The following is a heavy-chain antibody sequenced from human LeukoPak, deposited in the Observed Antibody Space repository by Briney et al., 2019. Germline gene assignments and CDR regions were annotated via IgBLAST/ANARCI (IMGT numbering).Heavy chain of an antibody. Sequence: GGSLRLSCAASGFTFSNYWMTWVRQAPGKGLEWVSYISSSGSTIYYADSVKGRFTISRDNAKNSLYLQMNSLRAEDTAVYYCARDGDGLGSSSSPLDYWGQGTLVTVSS. CDR1: GFTFSNYW. CDR2: ISSSGSTI. V-gene: IGHV3-48*04. CDR3: ARDGDGLGSSSSPLDY. D-gene: IGHD6-6*01. J-gene: IGHJ4*02.